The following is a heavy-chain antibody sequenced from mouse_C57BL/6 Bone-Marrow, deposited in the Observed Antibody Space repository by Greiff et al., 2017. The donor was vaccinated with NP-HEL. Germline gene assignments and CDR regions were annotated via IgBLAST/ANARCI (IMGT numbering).Heavy chain of an antibody. CDR2: IYPGDGDT. Sequence: VQLQQSGPELVKPGASVKISCKASGYAFSSSWMNWVKQRPGKGLEWIGRIYPGDGDTNYNGKFKGKATLTADKSSSTAYMQLSSLTSEDSAVYFCARLRGGFAYWGQGTLVTVSA. J-gene: IGHJ3*01. V-gene: IGHV1-82*01. CDR1: GYAFSSSW. CDR3: ARLRGGFAY.